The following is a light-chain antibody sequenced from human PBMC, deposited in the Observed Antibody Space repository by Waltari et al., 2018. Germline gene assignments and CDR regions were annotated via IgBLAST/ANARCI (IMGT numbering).Light chain of an antibody. CDR1: SSDVGGYNF. CDR2: EVS. J-gene: IGLJ2*01. CDR3: SSYVANNNPV. V-gene: IGLV2-8*01. Sequence: QSALTQPPSASGSPGQSVTISCTGTSSDVGGYNFVSWYQHHPGKAPRLIIYEVSGGPSGVPDRFSGSKSGNTASLTVSGLQAEDEADYYCSSYVANNNPVFGGGTKLTVL.